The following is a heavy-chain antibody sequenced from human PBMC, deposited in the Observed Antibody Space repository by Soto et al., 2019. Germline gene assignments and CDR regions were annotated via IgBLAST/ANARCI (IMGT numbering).Heavy chain of an antibody. V-gene: IGHV3-23*01. Sequence: EVQFLESGGGLVQPGGSLRLSCAASGFTFSSYVMSWVRQAPGEGLEWVSSISASGGNTFYADSVKGRFTISRDNSKNTLHLQMNSLRAEDTAVYYCAKPVVANHPLNYWGQGTLVTVSS. J-gene: IGHJ4*02. CDR2: ISASGGNT. D-gene: IGHD3-22*01. CDR1: GFTFSSYV. CDR3: AKPVVANHPLNY.